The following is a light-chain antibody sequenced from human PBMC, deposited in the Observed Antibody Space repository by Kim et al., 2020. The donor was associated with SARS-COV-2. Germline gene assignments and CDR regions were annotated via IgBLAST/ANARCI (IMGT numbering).Light chain of an antibody. J-gene: IGKJ1*01. CDR2: GAS. CDR1: QSVRRTA. V-gene: IGKV3-20*01. CDR3: QQYSSSPAT. Sequence: PGESATLSCRASQSVRRTALAWYQQKPGQAPRLLIYGASSRATGIPDRFSGSGSGTDFTLTITRLEPEDFAVYYCQQYSSSPATFGQGTKVDIK.